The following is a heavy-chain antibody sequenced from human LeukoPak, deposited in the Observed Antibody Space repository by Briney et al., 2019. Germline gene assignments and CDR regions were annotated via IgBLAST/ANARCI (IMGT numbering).Heavy chain of an antibody. V-gene: IGHV4-34*01. Sequence: PSESLSLTCAVFGGSFSDYFWSWIRQLPGKGLEWNGEIRHSGTHTYKAALKIRVTISGAASKNRFSLKLRSVTAADTAVYYCARDPRDSDSSWPPRENAFDIWGQGTMVTVSS. CDR3: ARDPRDSDSSWPPRENAFDI. CDR2: IRHSGTH. J-gene: IGHJ3*02. D-gene: IGHD6-13*01. CDR1: GGSFSDYF.